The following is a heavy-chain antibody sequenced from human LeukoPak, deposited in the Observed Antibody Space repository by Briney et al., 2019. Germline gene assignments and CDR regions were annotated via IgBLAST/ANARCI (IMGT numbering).Heavy chain of an antibody. CDR2: IYSGGST. CDR1: GFTFVNYG. Sequence: GSLRLSCTASGFTFVNYGMSWVRQAPGKGLEWVSVIYSGGSTYYADSVKGRFTISRDNSKNTLYLQMNSLRAEDTAVYYCARGCASCYGTDFDYWGQGTLVTVSS. CDR3: ARGCASCYGTDFDY. D-gene: IGHD2-2*01. V-gene: IGHV3-53*01. J-gene: IGHJ4*02.